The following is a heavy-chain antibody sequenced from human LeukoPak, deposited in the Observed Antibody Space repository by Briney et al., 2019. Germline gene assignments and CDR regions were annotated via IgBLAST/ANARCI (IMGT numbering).Heavy chain of an antibody. CDR2: IIPIFGTA. CDR1: GGTFSSYA. CDR3: ARDWDLRGGCLLR. J-gene: IGHJ4*02. Sequence: SVKVSCKASGGTFSSYAISWVRQAPGQGLEWMGGIIPIFGTANYAQKFQGRVTITTDESTSTAYMELSSLRSEDTAVYYCARDWDLRGGCLLRWGQGTLVTVSS. V-gene: IGHV1-69*05. D-gene: IGHD2-15*01.